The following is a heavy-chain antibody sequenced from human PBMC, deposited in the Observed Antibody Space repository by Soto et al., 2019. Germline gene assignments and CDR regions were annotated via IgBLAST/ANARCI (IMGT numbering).Heavy chain of an antibody. J-gene: IGHJ4*02. CDR2: IIPIFGTA. D-gene: IGHD5-18*01. CDR3: ARCKGGEYSYGYLSH. V-gene: IGHV1-69*13. Sequence: SVKASCKASGGTFSSNAISWGGQAPGQGLEWMGGIIPIFGTANYAQKFQGRVTITADESTSTAYMELSSLRSEDTAVYYCARCKGGEYSYGYLSHWGQGTLVTVSS. CDR1: GGTFSSNA.